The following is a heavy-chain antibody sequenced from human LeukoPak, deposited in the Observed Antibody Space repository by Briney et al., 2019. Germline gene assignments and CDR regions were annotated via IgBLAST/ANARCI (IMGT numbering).Heavy chain of an antibody. CDR1: GGSFSDYY. D-gene: IGHD5-18*01. V-gene: IGHV4-34*01. CDR2: INHSGST. J-gene: IGHJ5*02. Sequence: PSETLSLTCAVYGGSFSDYYWTWIRQPPGKGLEWIGEINHSGSTNYNLSLKSRVTISIDTSKNQFSLKLNSVTAADTALYFCARGGGYKGNWFDPWAQGTLVTVSS. CDR3: ARGGGYKGNWFDP.